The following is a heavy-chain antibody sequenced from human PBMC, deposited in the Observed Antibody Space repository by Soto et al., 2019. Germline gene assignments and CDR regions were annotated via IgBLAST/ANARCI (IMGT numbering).Heavy chain of an antibody. CDR3: ARSGSYVNGFAS. D-gene: IGHD1-26*01. Sequence: PGGSLRLSCAASGFSISNHFMNWVRQAPGENLEWVSVIYSGGTTFYTDSVKGRFTISRDTSRNTLFLQMNSLRPEDTAVYYCARSGSYVNGFASWGHGTMVTVSS. CDR1: GFSISNHF. CDR2: IYSGGTT. J-gene: IGHJ4*01. V-gene: IGHV3-53*01.